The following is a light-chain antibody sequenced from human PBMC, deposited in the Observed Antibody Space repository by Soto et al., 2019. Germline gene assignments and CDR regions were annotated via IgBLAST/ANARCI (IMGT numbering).Light chain of an antibody. V-gene: IGLV1-44*01. J-gene: IGLJ2*01. Sequence: QSVLTQPPSASGTPGQRVTISCSGSSSNIGTKTVTWYQQIPGTAPKVVIYNDDQRPSGVPDRFSGSKSGTSASLAISGLQSEDEADYYCAGWDDSLTVVFGGGTKLTVL. CDR2: NDD. CDR1: SSNIGTKT. CDR3: AGWDDSLTVV.